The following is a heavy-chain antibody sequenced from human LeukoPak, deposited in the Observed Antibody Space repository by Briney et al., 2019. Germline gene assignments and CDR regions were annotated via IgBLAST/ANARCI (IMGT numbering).Heavy chain of an antibody. J-gene: IGHJ4*02. CDR3: ARYCSGGSCYSGFDY. CDR1: GYTFTSYN. V-gene: IGHV1-8*01. Sequence: ASVNVSCKASGYTFTSYNINWVRQATGQGLEWMGWMNPNSGNTGSEQKFQGRVTMTRITSTSTAYMELSSLRSEDTAVYYCARYCSGGSCYSGFDYWGQGTLVPVSS. CDR2: MNPNSGNT. D-gene: IGHD2-15*01.